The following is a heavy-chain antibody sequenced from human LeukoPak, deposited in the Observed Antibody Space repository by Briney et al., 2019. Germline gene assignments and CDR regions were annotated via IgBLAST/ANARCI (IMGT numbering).Heavy chain of an antibody. J-gene: IGHJ3*02. CDR2: IYYSGST. CDR1: GGSIGSSTFY. CDR3: ARDKILDAFDI. V-gene: IGHV4-39*07. D-gene: IGHD3-3*01. Sequence: SETLSLTCTVSGGSIGSSTFYWGWIRQPPGKGLEWIGSIYYSGSTYYNPSLKSRVTISVDTSKNQFSLKLTSVTAADTAVYYCARDKILDAFDIWGQGTMVTVSS.